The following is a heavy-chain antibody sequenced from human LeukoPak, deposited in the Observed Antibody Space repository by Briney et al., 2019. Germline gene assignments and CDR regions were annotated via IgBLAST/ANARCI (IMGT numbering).Heavy chain of an antibody. D-gene: IGHD3-16*01. V-gene: IGHV3-53*01. CDR1: GFTFSSYE. CDR3: ARSVWGSYHFDY. Sequence: GGSLRLSCAASGFTFSSYEMHWVRQAPGKGLEWVSLIHSGGSTYYADSVKGRFTISRDNSKNTLYLEMSSLRVDDAAIYYCARSVWGSYHFDYWGQGTRVTVPS. CDR2: IHSGGST. J-gene: IGHJ4*02.